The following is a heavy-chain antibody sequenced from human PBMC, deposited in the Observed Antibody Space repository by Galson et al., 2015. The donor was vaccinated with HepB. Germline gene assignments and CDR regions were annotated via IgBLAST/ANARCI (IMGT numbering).Heavy chain of an antibody. CDR1: GFTFSSYA. V-gene: IGHV3-23*01. CDR2: ISGSGGST. J-gene: IGHJ4*02. D-gene: IGHD5-18*01. CDR3: AKVPRGIQLWHHDGDVDY. Sequence: SLRLSCAASGFTFSSYAMSWVRQAPGKGLEWVSAISGSGGSTYYADSVKGRFTISRDNSKNTLYLQMNSLRAEDTAVYYCAKVPRGIQLWHHDGDVDYWGQGTLVTVSS.